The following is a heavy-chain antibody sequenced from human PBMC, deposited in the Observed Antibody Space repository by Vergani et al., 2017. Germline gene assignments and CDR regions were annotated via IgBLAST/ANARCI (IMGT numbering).Heavy chain of an antibody. Sequence: QVQLQESGPGLVKPSETLSLTCTVSNDSVSNTFYYWGWIRQTPGKGLEWIGSIYYSGSTYYNPFLESRVTMSVDTSNNHFSLRLNSLTAADTAVYYCARRSGIVYDIFSGTQYFFDFWGQGTLVTVSS. D-gene: IGHD3-9*01. J-gene: IGHJ4*02. V-gene: IGHV4-39*07. CDR3: ARRSGIVYDIFSGTQYFFDF. CDR1: NDSVSNTFYY. CDR2: IYYSGST.